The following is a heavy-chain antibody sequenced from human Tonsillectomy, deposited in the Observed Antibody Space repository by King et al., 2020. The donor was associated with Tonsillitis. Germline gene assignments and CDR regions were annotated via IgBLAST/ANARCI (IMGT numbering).Heavy chain of an antibody. CDR3: ARGARWERPEIYWYFDL. CDR2: INWNGLIA. V-gene: IGHV3-20*01. Sequence: VQLVESGGGVVRPGGSLRLSCAASGFTSEDYAMNWVSQVPGKGLEGVANINWNGLIAGYADSLKGRFTISRDNTKKSLYLQMDSLRVEDTALYHCARGARWERPEIYWYFDLWGRGTLVTVSS. CDR1: GFTSEDYA. D-gene: IGHD1-14*01. J-gene: IGHJ2*01.